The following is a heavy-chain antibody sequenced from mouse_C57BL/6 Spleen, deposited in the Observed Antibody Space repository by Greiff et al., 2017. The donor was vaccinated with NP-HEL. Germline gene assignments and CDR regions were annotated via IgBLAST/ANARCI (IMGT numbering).Heavy chain of an antibody. CDR3: ARGLDYAMDY. CDR2: LILTTGGT. Sequence: VQLQQSGPELVKPGASVKISCKASGYSFTGYYMNWVKQSPEKSLEWIGELILTTGGTTYNQKFKAKATLTVDKSSSTAYMQLKSLTSEDSAVYYCARGLDYAMDYWGQGTSVTVSS. CDR1: GYSFTGYY. J-gene: IGHJ4*01. D-gene: IGHD3-3*01. V-gene: IGHV1-42*01.